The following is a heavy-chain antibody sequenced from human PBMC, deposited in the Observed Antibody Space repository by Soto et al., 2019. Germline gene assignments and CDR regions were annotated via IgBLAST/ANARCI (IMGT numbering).Heavy chain of an antibody. V-gene: IGHV4-4*02. Sequence: PSETLSLTCAVSGGSISRSNWWSWVRQPPGKGLEWIGEIHHSGSTNYHPSLKSRVTISVDKSKNQFSLKLTSLTAADTAVYYCARSITFDWLFFDNWGQGTLVTVSS. J-gene: IGHJ4*02. CDR2: IHHSGST. CDR3: ARSITFDWLFFDN. D-gene: IGHD3-9*01. CDR1: GGSISRSNW.